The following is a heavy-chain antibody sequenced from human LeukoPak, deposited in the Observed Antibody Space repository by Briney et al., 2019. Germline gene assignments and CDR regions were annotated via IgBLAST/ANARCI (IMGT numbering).Heavy chain of an antibody. Sequence: GRSLRLSCAASGFTFSSYAMHWVRQAPGKGLEWVAVISYDGSNKYYADSVKGRFTISRDNSKNTLYLQMNSLRAEDTAVYYCAKDPHRGFDYWGQGTLVTVSS. CDR3: AKDPHRGFDY. CDR2: ISYDGSNK. J-gene: IGHJ4*02. D-gene: IGHD3-16*01. CDR1: GFTFSSYA. V-gene: IGHV3-30*04.